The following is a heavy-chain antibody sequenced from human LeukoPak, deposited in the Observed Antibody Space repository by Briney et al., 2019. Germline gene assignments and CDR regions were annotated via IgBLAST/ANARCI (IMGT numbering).Heavy chain of an antibody. D-gene: IGHD6-19*01. Sequence: SGGSLRLSCAASGFTFSSYALHWVRQAPNKGLEWVAIVSYDGSIKYYADSVKGRFTISRDNSKSTLYLQMNSLRAEDTAVYYCARDHYSSGPYYFDYWGQGTLVTVSS. CDR2: VSYDGSIK. CDR3: ARDHYSSGPYYFDY. CDR1: GFTFSSYA. J-gene: IGHJ4*02. V-gene: IGHV3-30-3*01.